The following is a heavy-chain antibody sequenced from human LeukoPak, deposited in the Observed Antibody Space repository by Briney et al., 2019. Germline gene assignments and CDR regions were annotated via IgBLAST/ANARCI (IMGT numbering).Heavy chain of an antibody. Sequence: GGSLRLSCAASGFTFSRYSMNWVRQAPGKGLEWVSSISSSSSYRYYADSVKGRFTISRDNAKNSLRLQMNSLRAEDTAVYYCMSYAGRSDDYWGQGTLVTVPS. CDR2: ISSSSSYR. CDR3: MSYAGRSDDY. D-gene: IGHD3-16*01. J-gene: IGHJ4*02. CDR1: GFTFSRYS. V-gene: IGHV3-21*01.